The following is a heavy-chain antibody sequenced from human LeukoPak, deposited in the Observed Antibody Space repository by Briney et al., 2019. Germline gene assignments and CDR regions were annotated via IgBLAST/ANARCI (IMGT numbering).Heavy chain of an antibody. CDR3: AKDRELSYDFWSGTLGP. D-gene: IGHD3-3*01. V-gene: IGHV3-23*01. J-gene: IGHJ5*02. CDR1: GLTFSSYS. Sequence: GGSLRLSCAASGLTFSSYSMVWVRQAPGKGLEWVSSISGSGGGTYYADSVKGRFTISRDNSKNTLYLQMNSLRAEDTAVYYCAKDRELSYDFWSGTLGPWGQGTLVTVSS. CDR2: ISGSGGGT.